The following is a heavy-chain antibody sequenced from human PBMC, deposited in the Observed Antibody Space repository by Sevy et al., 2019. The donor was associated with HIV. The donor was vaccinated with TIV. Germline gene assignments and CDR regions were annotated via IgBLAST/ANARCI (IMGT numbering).Heavy chain of an antibody. CDR1: GYTFTNYA. Sequence: ASVKVSCEASGYTFTNYAMHWVRQAPGQRLEWMGWINAGNGNTKYSQKFQGRVTITRDTSASTAYMELSSLRSEDTAVYYCARVFGSSWFDTFDYWGQGTLVTVSS. V-gene: IGHV1-3*01. CDR3: ARVFGSSWFDTFDY. CDR2: INAGNGNT. D-gene: IGHD6-13*01. J-gene: IGHJ4*02.